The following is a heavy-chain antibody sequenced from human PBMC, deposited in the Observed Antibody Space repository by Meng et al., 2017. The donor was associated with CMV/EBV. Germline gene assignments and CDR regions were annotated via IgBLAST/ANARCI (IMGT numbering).Heavy chain of an antibody. V-gene: IGHV4-34*01. Sequence: SETLSLTCAVYGGSFSGYYWSWIRQPPGKGLEWIGEINHSGSTNYNPSLKSRVTISVDTSKNQFFLKLSSVTAADTAVYYCGRRPGGRDFDYWGQGTLVTVSS. D-gene: IGHD2-15*01. CDR2: INHSGST. J-gene: IGHJ4*02. CDR3: GRRPGGRDFDY. CDR1: GGSFSGYY.